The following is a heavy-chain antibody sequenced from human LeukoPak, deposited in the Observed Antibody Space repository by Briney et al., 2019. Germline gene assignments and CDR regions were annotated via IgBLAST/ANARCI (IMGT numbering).Heavy chain of an antibody. J-gene: IGHJ3*02. CDR1: GFTFSRYS. V-gene: IGHV3-21*04. CDR3: AKVRTLVVRGVGAFDI. D-gene: IGHD3-10*01. Sequence: PGESLRLSCAASGFTFSRYSMNWVRQAPGKGLEWVSSISSSSSYIYYADSVKGRFTISRDNAKNSLYLQMNSLRAEDTAVYYCAKVRTLVVRGVGAFDIWGQGTMVTVSS. CDR2: ISSSSSYI.